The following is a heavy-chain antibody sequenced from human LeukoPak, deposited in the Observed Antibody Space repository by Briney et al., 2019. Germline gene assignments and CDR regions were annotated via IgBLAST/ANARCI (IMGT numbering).Heavy chain of an antibody. D-gene: IGHD1-26*01. J-gene: IGHJ6*03. CDR1: GYTFTSYS. CDR3: ARLARYSRSPISPLYYYYYMDV. CDR2: INPSDPST. Sequence: ASVKVSCKASGYTFTSYSMNWVRQAPGQGPEWMGIINPSDPSTTYAQKFQGRVTMTRDMSTSTVYMELSSLRSEDTAVYYCARLARYSRSPISPLYYYYYMDVWGKGTTVTVSS. V-gene: IGHV1-46*01.